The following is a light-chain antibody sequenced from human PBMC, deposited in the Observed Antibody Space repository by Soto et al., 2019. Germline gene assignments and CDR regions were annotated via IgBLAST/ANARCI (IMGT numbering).Light chain of an antibody. CDR2: GAS. CDR1: QSVSTK. CDR3: EQYDNWLT. Sequence: VMTHSKATLSVSPGERVTLSCRASQSVSTKLAWYQQKPGQAPRLLIYGASTRATGIPARFSGSGSGTEFTLTISSLQSEDFAIYYCEQYDNWLTFCGVTKADIK. J-gene: IGKJ4*01. V-gene: IGKV3-15*01.